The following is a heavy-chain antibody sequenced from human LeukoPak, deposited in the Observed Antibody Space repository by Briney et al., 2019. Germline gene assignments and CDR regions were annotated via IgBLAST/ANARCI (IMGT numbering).Heavy chain of an antibody. D-gene: IGHD3-10*01. CDR1: GLTFTNFA. J-gene: IGHJ4*02. CDR2: ISGSGGST. Sequence: PGGSLRLSCAASGLTFTNFAMTWVRQAPGKGLEWVSAISGSGGSTYYADSVKGRFTISRDNSKNTLYLQMNSLRAEDTAVYYCAWFGELLPFDYWGQGTLVTVSS. V-gene: IGHV3-23*01. CDR3: AWFGELLPFDY.